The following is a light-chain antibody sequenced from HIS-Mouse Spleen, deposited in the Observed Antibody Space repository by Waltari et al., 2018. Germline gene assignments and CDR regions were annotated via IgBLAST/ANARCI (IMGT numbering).Light chain of an antibody. CDR3: CSYAGSSTFEV. CDR1: SSDFGSYNL. Sequence: QSALTQPASVSGSPGQSITISCPGTSSDFGSYNLVSWYQQHPGKAPKLMIYEGSMRPSGVSNRFSGSKSGNTASLTISGLQAEDEADYYCCSYAGSSTFEVFGGGTKLTVL. CDR2: EGS. J-gene: IGLJ2*01. V-gene: IGLV2-23*03.